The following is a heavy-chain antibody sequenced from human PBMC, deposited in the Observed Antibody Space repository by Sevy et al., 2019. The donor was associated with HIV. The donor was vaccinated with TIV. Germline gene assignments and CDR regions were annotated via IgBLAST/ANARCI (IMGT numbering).Heavy chain of an antibody. Sequence: ASVKVSCKASGYTFTGYYMHCVRQAPGQGLEWMGWINPNSGGTNYAQKFQGRVTMTRDTSISTAYMELSRLRSDDTAVYYCARDYIVVVVAATQQYYYYGMDVWGQGTTVTVSS. CDR3: ARDYIVVVVAATQQYYYYGMDV. CDR1: GYTFTGYY. D-gene: IGHD2-15*01. CDR2: INPNSGGT. J-gene: IGHJ6*02. V-gene: IGHV1-2*02.